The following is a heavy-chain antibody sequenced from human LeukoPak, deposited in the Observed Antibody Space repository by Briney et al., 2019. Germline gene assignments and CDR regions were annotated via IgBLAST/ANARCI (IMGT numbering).Heavy chain of an antibody. D-gene: IGHD2-15*01. CDR2: ILYNGSNK. Sequence: GGSLRLSCAASGFTFSSSGMHWVRQAPGKGLEWVAVILYNGSNKYYADSAKGRFTIPRDNSKNTLYLQMNSLRVEDTAVYYCARAGGYCSGGSCYRGYSWFDPWGQGTLVTVSS. V-gene: IGHV3-33*01. J-gene: IGHJ5*02. CDR1: GFTFSSSG. CDR3: ARAGGYCSGGSCYRGYSWFDP.